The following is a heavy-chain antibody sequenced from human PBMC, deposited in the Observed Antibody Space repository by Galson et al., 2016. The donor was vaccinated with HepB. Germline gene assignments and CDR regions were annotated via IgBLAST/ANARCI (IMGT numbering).Heavy chain of an antibody. D-gene: IGHD1-26*01. CDR2: IKQDESEK. CDR3: AKTRFYSAGGTHYEAFDI. Sequence: SLRLSCAASGFTFTTYWMSWVRQAPGKGLEWVDNIKQDESEKFYVDSVKGRSTITRDNAKNSLYLQMHSLRADDTALYYIAKTRFYSAGGTHYEAFDIWGRGTMVTVSS. CDR1: GFTFTTYW. V-gene: IGHV3-7*01. J-gene: IGHJ3*02.